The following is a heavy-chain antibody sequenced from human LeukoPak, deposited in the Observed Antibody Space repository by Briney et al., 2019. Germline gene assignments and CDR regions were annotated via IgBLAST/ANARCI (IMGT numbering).Heavy chain of an antibody. CDR1: GFTFRNYA. Sequence: GSLRLSCIASGFTFRNYAMTWVRQATGKGLEWIGEINHSGSTNYNPSLKSRVTISADTSVNQFSLKLSSVTAADTAVYYCARGGGDADYWGQGTLVTVSS. D-gene: IGHD2-21*02. J-gene: IGHJ4*02. V-gene: IGHV4-34*01. CDR3: ARGGGDADY. CDR2: INHSGST.